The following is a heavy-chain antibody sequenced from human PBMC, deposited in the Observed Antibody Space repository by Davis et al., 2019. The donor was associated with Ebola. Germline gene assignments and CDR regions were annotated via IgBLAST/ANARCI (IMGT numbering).Heavy chain of an antibody. Sequence: AASVKVSCKASGYTFTSYDINWVRQATGQGLEWMGWMNPNSGNTGYAQKFQGRVTMTRNTSISTAYMGLSSLRSEDTAVYYCARLAPPWFGELLSPSYYYGMDVWGKGTTATVSS. J-gene: IGHJ6*04. V-gene: IGHV1-8*01. CDR2: MNPNSGNT. CDR3: ARLAPPWFGELLSPSYYYGMDV. CDR1: GYTFTSYD. D-gene: IGHD3-10*01.